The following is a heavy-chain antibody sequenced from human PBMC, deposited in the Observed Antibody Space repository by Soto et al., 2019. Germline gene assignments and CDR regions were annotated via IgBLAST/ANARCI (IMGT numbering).Heavy chain of an antibody. CDR1: GFTFSSYS. D-gene: IGHD5-18*01. CDR3: ARVIQLWPTYYYYGMDV. Sequence: GGSLRLSCAASGFTFSSYSMNWVRQAPGKGLEWVSSISSSSSYIYYADSVKGRFTISRDNAKDSLYLQMNSLRAEDTAVYYCARVIQLWPTYYYYGMDVWGQGTTVTVSS. CDR2: ISSSSSYI. V-gene: IGHV3-21*01. J-gene: IGHJ6*02.